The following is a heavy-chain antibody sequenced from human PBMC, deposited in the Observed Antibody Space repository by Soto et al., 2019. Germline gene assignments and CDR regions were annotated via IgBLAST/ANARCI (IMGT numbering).Heavy chain of an antibody. Sequence: SVKVSCKASGDTFSGYPINWVRQAPGEGLEWMGRIIPVFGTTNDAQRFEGRVTFTADESTNTAYMELRGLLSEDTAVYYCARDGGFGELKYWGQGTLVTVSS. D-gene: IGHD3-10*01. CDR1: GDTFSGYP. V-gene: IGHV1-69*13. J-gene: IGHJ4*02. CDR3: ARDGGFGELKY. CDR2: IIPVFGTT.